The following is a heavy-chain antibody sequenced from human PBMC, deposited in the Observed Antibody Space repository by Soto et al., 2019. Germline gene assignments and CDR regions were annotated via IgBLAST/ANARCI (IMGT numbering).Heavy chain of an antibody. D-gene: IGHD2-2*02. Sequence: AAVKVSCKSSGYTFTGYYMHWVRQAPGQGLEWMGWINPNSGGTNYAQKFQGRVTMTRDTSISTAYMELSRLRSDDTAVYYCAREILTMVPVAITSWFDPWGQGALVTLS. J-gene: IGHJ5*02. CDR1: GYTFTGYY. CDR3: AREILTMVPVAITSWFDP. V-gene: IGHV1-2*02. CDR2: INPNSGGT.